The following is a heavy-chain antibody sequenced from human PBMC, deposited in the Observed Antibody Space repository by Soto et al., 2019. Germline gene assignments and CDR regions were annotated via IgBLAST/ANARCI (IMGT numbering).Heavy chain of an antibody. Sequence: QITLKESGPTLVKPTQTLTLTCTFSGFSLSTSEVGVGWVRQPPGKALEWVALIYWDDDKRYSPSLKSRLTNTKDTSKNQVVLTMTNLDPVDTATYYCAHSMRPRIFSVWGQGTTVTVSS. CDR1: GFSLSTSEVG. V-gene: IGHV2-5*02. D-gene: IGHD3-3*01. J-gene: IGHJ6*02. CDR2: IYWDDDK. CDR3: AHSMRPRIFSV.